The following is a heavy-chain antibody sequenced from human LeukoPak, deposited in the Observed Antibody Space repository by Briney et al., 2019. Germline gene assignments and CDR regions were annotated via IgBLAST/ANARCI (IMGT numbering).Heavy chain of an antibody. V-gene: IGHV4-59*08. J-gene: IGHJ5*02. D-gene: IGHD3-22*01. CDR1: GGSISSYY. Sequence: SETLSLTCTVSGGSISSYYWSWIRQPPGKGLEWIGYIYYSGSTNYNPSLKSRVTISVDTSKNQFSLKLSSVTAADTAVYYCARHSDYYDSSGYYFLDPWGQGTLVTVSS. CDR3: ARHSDYYDSSGYYFLDP. CDR2: IYYSGST.